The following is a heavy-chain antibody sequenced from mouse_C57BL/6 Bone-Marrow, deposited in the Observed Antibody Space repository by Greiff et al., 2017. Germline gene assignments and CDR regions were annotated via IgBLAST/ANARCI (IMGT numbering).Heavy chain of an antibody. CDR3: AIWSHYYGSSYAFDY. V-gene: IGHV1-74*01. Sequence: QVQLQQPGAELVKPGASVKVSCKASGYTFTNYWMHWVKQRPGQGLEWIGRIHPSDSDTNYNQKFKGKATLTVDKSSSTAYMQLSSLTSEDSAVYYCAIWSHYYGSSYAFDYWGQGTTLTVSS. D-gene: IGHD1-1*01. J-gene: IGHJ2*01. CDR2: IHPSDSDT. CDR1: GYTFTNYW.